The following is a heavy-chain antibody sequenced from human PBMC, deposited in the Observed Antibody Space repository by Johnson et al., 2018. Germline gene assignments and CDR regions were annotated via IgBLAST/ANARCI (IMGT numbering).Heavy chain of an antibody. CDR3: AREGGESSGYDYHYYYMDV. J-gene: IGHJ6*03. CDR2: ISSNGGST. CDR1: GFTFNNYA. D-gene: IGHD3-22*01. V-gene: IGHV3-64*01. Sequence: VQLVQSGGGLVQPGGSLRLSCAASGFTFNNYAMHWVRQAPGKGLEYVSAISSNGGSTYYANSVKGRFTMSRDNSKNTLYLQMGSLRAEDMAVYYCAREGGESSGYDYHYYYMDVWGKGTTVTVSS.